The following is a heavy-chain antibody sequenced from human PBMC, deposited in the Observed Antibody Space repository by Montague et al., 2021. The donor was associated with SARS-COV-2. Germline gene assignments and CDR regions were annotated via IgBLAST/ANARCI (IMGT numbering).Heavy chain of an antibody. J-gene: IGHJ4*02. CDR1: RGSFSGYY. Sequence: SETLSLTCTVHRGSFSGYYWTWIRQPPGKGLEWIGEINHSGGANYNPSLKSRVTISVDTSKNHFSLKLSSVTAADTAMYYCARGYCSSTTCYPSLHYWGQGTLVAVSS. D-gene: IGHD2-2*01. CDR2: INHSGGA. CDR3: ARGYCSSTTCYPSLHY. V-gene: IGHV4-34*01.